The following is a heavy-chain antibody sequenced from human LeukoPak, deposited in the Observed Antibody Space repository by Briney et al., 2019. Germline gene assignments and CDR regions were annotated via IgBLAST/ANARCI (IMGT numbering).Heavy chain of an antibody. J-gene: IGHJ5*02. CDR1: GGSISSHY. Sequence: SETLSLTCTVSGGSISSHYWSWIRQPPGKGLEWIGYIYYSGSTNYNPSLKSRVTISVDTSKNQFSLKLSSVTAADTAVYYCAAVAEAGSWFDPWGQGTLVTVSS. V-gene: IGHV4-59*11. CDR3: AAVAEAGSWFDP. D-gene: IGHD6-19*01. CDR2: IYYSGST.